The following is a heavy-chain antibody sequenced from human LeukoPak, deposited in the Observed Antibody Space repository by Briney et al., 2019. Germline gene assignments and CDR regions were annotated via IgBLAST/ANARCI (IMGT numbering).Heavy chain of an antibody. Sequence: QSGPTLVKPTQTLTLTCTFSGFSLSTSGMCVSWIRQPPGKALEWLARIEWDDDKYYSTSLKTRLTISKDTSKNQVVLTMTNMDPVDTATYYCARIRTREWVAHDAFDIWGQGTMVTVSS. D-gene: IGHD3-3*01. CDR3: ARIRTREWVAHDAFDI. CDR2: IEWDDDK. J-gene: IGHJ3*02. V-gene: IGHV2-70*11. CDR1: GFSLSTSGMC.